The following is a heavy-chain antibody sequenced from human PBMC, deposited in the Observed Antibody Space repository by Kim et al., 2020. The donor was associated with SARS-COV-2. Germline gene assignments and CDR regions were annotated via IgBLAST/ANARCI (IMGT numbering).Heavy chain of an antibody. D-gene: IGHD3-16*01. CDR2: YI. CDR3: ARVEGGAFDI. Sequence: YIYYADSVKGRFTISRDNAKNSLYLQMNRLRAEDTAVYYCARVEGGAFDIWGQGTMVTVSS. V-gene: IGHV3-21*01. J-gene: IGHJ3*02.